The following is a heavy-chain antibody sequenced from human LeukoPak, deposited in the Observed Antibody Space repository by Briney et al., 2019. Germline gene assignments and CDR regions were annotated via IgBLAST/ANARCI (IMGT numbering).Heavy chain of an antibody. D-gene: IGHD2-2*02. J-gene: IGHJ4*02. CDR1: GFTFSSYG. CDR2: IRYAGSNK. Sequence: GGSLRLSCAASGFTFSSYGMHWVRQAPGKGLEWVAFIRYAGSNKYYADSVKGRFTISRDNSKNTLYLQMNSLRAEDTAVYYCAKEGGDIVVVPAAIVDYWGQGTLVTVSS. CDR3: AKEGGDIVVVPAAIVDY. V-gene: IGHV3-30*02.